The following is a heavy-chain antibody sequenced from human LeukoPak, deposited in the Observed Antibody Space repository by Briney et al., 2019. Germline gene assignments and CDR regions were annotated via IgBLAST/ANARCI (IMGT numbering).Heavy chain of an antibody. V-gene: IGHV3-21*01. CDR3: ARVPGYSGYDWLWYYYYGMDV. D-gene: IGHD5-12*01. Sequence: PGGSLRLSCAASGFTFSSYSMNWVRQAPGKGLEWVSSISSSSSYIYYADSVKGRFTISRDNAKNSLYLQMNSLRAEDTAVYYCARVPGYSGYDWLWYYYYGMDVWGQGTTVTVSS. CDR2: ISSSSSYI. CDR1: GFTFSSYS. J-gene: IGHJ6*02.